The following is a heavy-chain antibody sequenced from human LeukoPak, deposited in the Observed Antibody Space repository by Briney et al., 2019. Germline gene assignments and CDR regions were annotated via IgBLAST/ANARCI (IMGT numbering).Heavy chain of an antibody. J-gene: IGHJ4*02. CDR2: ISSSSYI. V-gene: IGHV3-21*01. D-gene: IGHD2-2*01. CDR3: ARVGDVVVEPAEDY. CDR1: GFTFSSYS. Sequence: PGGSLRLSCAASGFTFSSYSMNWDRQAPGKGLEWVSSISSSSYIYYADSVKGRFTISRDNAKNSLYLQMNSLRAEDTAVYYCARVGDVVVEPAEDYWGQGTLVTVSS.